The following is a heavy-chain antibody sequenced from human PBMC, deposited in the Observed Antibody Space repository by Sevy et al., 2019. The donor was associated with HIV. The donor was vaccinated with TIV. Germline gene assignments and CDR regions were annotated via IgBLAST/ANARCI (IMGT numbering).Heavy chain of an antibody. Sequence: GGSLRLSCAASGFTFSSYGMHWVRQAPGKGLEWVAFIRYDGSNKYYADSVKGRFTISRDNSKNTLYLQMNSLRAEDTAVYYCAKAPPGGTTYYYYFYMDVWDKGTTVTVSS. V-gene: IGHV3-30*02. CDR3: AKAPPGGTTYYYYFYMDV. J-gene: IGHJ6*03. D-gene: IGHD2-15*01. CDR1: GFTFSSYG. CDR2: IRYDGSNK.